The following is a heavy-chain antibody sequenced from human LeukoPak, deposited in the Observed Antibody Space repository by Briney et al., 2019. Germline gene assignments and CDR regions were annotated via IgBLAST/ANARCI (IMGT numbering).Heavy chain of an antibody. D-gene: IGHD3-3*01. V-gene: IGHV3-23*01. CDR1: GFTSSSYA. J-gene: IGHJ4*02. Sequence: GGSLRLSCATSGFTSSSYAMSWVRQAPGKGLEWVSAVSGSGGSTNYADSVKGWFTISRDNSKNTLYLQMNSLRADDTAVYYCAGSWSGYCDYWGQGALVTVSS. CDR2: VSGSGGST. CDR3: AGSWSGYCDY.